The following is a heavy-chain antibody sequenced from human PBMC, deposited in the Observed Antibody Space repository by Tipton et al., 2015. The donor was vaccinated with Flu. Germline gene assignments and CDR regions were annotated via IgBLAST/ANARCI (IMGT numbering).Heavy chain of an antibody. Sequence: QVQLVQSGAEVRKPGASVKVSCKASGYTFSSYDFNWVRRAPGQGFEWMGWMSPHSGDTGYAQKFQGRVSLTRDTSISTAYMELSSLRSEDTAIYYCARGPPNWGFDYWGQGTLVTVSS. J-gene: IGHJ4*02. CDR1: GYTFSSYD. CDR3: ARGPPNWGFDY. CDR2: MSPHSGDT. V-gene: IGHV1-8*01. D-gene: IGHD7-27*01.